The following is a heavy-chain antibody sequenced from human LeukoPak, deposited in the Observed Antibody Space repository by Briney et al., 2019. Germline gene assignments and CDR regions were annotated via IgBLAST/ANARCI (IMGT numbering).Heavy chain of an antibody. CDR3: ARDRGSYCGGDCYLGY. V-gene: IGHV3-33*01. CDR2: IWYDGSNK. D-gene: IGHD2-21*02. J-gene: IGHJ4*02. CDR1: GFTFSSYG. Sequence: GGSLRLSCAASGFTFSSYGMHWVRQAPGKGLEWVAVIWYDGSNKYYADSVKGRFTISRDNSKNTLYLQMNSLRAEDTAVYYCARDRGSYCGGDCYLGYWGQGTLVTVSS.